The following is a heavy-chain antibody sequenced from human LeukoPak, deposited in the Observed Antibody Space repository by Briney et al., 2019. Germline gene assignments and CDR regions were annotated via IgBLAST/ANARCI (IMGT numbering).Heavy chain of an antibody. Sequence: ASETLSLTCTVSGGSISSGDYYWSWIRQPPGKGLEWIGYIYYSGSTYYNPSLKSRVTISVYTSKNQFSLKLSSVTASDTAVYYCARVAAAADWFDPWGQGTLVTVSS. CDR1: GGSISSGDYY. CDR3: ARVAAAADWFDP. D-gene: IGHD6-13*01. J-gene: IGHJ5*02. CDR2: IYYSGST. V-gene: IGHV4-30-4*01.